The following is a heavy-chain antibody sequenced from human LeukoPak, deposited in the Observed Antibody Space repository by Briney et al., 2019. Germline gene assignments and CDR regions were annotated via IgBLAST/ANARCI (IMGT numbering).Heavy chain of an antibody. V-gene: IGHV3-48*01. CDR1: GFTFNSHS. CDR2: ISSSGSTI. D-gene: IGHD1-26*01. Sequence: GGSLRLSCAASGFTFNSHSMNWVRQAPGKGLEWVSYISSSGSTIYYADSVKGRFSISRDNAKNSLHLQMNSLRAEDTAVYYCARDLVGAFDYWGQGTLVTVSS. CDR3: ARDLVGAFDY. J-gene: IGHJ4*02.